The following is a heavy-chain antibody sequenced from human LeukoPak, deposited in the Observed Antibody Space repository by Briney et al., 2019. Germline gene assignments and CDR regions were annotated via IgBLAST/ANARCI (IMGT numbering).Heavy chain of an antibody. D-gene: IGHD6-13*01. CDR1: GFTFSNYA. CDR2: ISYDGTKK. J-gene: IGHJ5*02. Sequence: PGGSLRLSCAASGFTFSNYAMYWVRQAPGKGLEWVAVISYDGTKKDYPDSVKGRFTISRDNSKNTLYMQMNSLRPEDTALYYCARVAERGSSWYNWLDPWGQGTLVTVSS. CDR3: ARVAERGSSWYNWLDP. V-gene: IGHV3-30*04.